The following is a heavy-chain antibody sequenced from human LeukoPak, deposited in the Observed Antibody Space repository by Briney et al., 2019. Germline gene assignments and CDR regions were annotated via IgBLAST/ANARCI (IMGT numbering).Heavy chain of an antibody. Sequence: ASVKVSCKASGYTFTSYGISWVRQAPGQGLEWMGWISAFNGNTNYAQKLQGRVTMTTDTSTSTAYMELRSLRSDDTAVYYCARGSPWASSASYYFDYWGQGTLVTVSS. CDR1: GYTFTSYG. CDR3: ARGSPWASSASYYFDY. D-gene: IGHD6-25*01. CDR2: ISAFNGNT. J-gene: IGHJ4*02. V-gene: IGHV1-18*01.